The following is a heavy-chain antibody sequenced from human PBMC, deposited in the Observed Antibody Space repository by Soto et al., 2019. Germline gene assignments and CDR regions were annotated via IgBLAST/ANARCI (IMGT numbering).Heavy chain of an antibody. V-gene: IGHV3-15*01. CDR3: TTVYCSSTRCYFDY. CDR1: GFTFSNAW. Sequence: PGGSLRLSCAASGFTFSNAWMSWVRQAPGKGLEWVGRIKSKTDGGTTDYAAPVKGRFTISRDDSKNTLYLQMNSLKTEDTAVYYCTTVYCSSTRCYFDYWGRGTLVIVS. CDR2: IKSKTDGGTT. D-gene: IGHD2-2*01. J-gene: IGHJ4*02.